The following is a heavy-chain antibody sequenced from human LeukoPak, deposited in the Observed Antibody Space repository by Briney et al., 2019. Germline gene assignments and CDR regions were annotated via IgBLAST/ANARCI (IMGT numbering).Heavy chain of an antibody. Sequence: SETLSLTCTVSGGSISSGSYHWSWIRQPAGKGLEWIGRIYTSGSTNYNPSLKSRVTISVDTSKNQFFLKLSSVTAADTAVYYCARVSVAGTEDYFDYWGQGTLVTVSS. V-gene: IGHV4-61*02. CDR1: GGSISSGSYH. CDR3: ARVSVAGTEDYFDY. CDR2: IYTSGST. J-gene: IGHJ4*02. D-gene: IGHD6-19*01.